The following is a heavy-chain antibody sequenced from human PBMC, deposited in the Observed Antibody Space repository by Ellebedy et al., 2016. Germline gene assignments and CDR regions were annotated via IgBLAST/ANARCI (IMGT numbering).Heavy chain of an antibody. J-gene: IGHJ4*02. CDR1: GYTFTSYD. V-gene: IGHV1-8*01. D-gene: IGHD6-13*01. Sequence: ASVKVSXXASGYTFTSYDINWVRQATGQGLEWMGWMNPNSGNTGYAQKFQGRVTMTRNTSISTAYMELRSLRSDDTAVYYCARDGSSSWYWPDYWGQGTLVTVSS. CDR2: MNPNSGNT. CDR3: ARDGSSSWYWPDY.